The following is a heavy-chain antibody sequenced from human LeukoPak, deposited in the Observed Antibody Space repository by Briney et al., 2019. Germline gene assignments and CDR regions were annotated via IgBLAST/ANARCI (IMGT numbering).Heavy chain of an antibody. D-gene: IGHD3/OR15-3a*01. CDR1: GGFISSGGYS. J-gene: IGHJ4*02. CDR3: ARYDFRGIDY. V-gene: IGHV4-30-2*01. CDR2: IYHSGST. Sequence: SETLSLTCAVSGGFISSGGYSWSWIRQPPGKGLEWIGYIYHSGSTYYNPSLKSRVTISGDRSKNQFSLKLSSVTAADTAVYYCARYDFRGIDYWGQGTLVTVSS.